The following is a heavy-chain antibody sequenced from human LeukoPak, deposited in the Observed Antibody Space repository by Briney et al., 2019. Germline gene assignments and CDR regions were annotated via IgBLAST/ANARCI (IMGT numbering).Heavy chain of an antibody. CDR2: IDKKDKGYATAT. CDR3: TRDSGTYNWFDP. V-gene: IGHV3-73*01. Sequence: GGSLKLSCAASGFTFSGSAIHWVRQSSGKGLEWVGQIDKKDKGYATATACAASVKGRFTISRDDSINTAYLQMKSLKTEDTALYYCTRDSGTYNWFDPWGLGTLVTVSS. CDR1: GFTFSGSA. D-gene: IGHD1-26*01. J-gene: IGHJ5*02.